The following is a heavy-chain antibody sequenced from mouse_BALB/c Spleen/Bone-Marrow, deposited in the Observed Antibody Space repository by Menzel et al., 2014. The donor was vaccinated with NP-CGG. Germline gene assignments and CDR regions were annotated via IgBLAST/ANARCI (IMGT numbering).Heavy chain of an antibody. D-gene: IGHD4-1*01. CDR1: GYTFTSYY. CDR2: IYPGNVNT. CDR3: AREANWNFDY. V-gene: IGHV1S56*01. J-gene: IGHJ2*01. Sequence: QVHLQQPGAELVKPGASVRISCKASGYTFTSYYIHWVKQRPGQGLEWIGWIYPGNVNTKYNEKFKGKATLTADKSSSTAYMQLSSLTSEDSAVYFCAREANWNFDYWGQGTTLTVSS.